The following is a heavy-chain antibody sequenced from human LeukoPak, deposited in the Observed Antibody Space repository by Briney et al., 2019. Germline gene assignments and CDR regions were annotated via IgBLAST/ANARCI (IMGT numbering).Heavy chain of an antibody. D-gene: IGHD6-25*01. CDR2: IKQDGGEK. J-gene: IGHJ4*02. CDR1: GFTFSSSW. CDR3: ARDLYNSASK. V-gene: IGHV3-7*03. Sequence: PGGSLRLSCAASGFTFSSSWMTWVRQAPGKGLEWVANIKQDGGEKYYVDTVKGRFTISRDNAKNSLYLQMNSLRAEDTAVYYCARDLYNSASKWGQGTLVTVSS.